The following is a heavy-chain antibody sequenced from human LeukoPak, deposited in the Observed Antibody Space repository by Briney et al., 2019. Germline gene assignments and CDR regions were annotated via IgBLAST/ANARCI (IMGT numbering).Heavy chain of an antibody. D-gene: IGHD1-26*01. CDR1: GFTFSDFH. J-gene: IGHJ4*02. V-gene: IGHV3-11*01. CDR3: ARLSGTYSRGGDH. Sequence: TGGSLRLSCTASGFTFSDFHMSWIRQAPGKGLEWVSHISGSGYAIHHPGSVKGRFTISGDNAKNSLYLQMNSLRVEDSAVYYCARLSGTYSRGGDHWGQGTLVTVSS. CDR2: ISGSGYAI.